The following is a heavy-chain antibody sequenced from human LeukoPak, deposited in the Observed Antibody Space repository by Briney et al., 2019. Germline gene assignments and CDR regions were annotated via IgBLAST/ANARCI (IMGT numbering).Heavy chain of an antibody. V-gene: IGHV1-69-2*01. D-gene: IGHD4-23*01. CDR2: VDPEDGET. Sequence: ASVKVSCKVSGYTFTDYYMHWVQQAPGKGLEWMGLVDPEDGETIYAEKFQGRVTITADTSTDTAYMELSSLRSEDTAVYYCATAGRYGGSYFDYWGQGTLVTASS. J-gene: IGHJ4*02. CDR3: ATAGRYGGSYFDY. CDR1: GYTFTDYY.